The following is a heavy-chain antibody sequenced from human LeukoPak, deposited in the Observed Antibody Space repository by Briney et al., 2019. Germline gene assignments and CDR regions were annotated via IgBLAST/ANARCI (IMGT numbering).Heavy chain of an antibody. CDR3: ARDQLAAAVFDY. V-gene: IGHV3-21*01. D-gene: IGHD6-13*01. CDR2: ISSSSSYI. J-gene: IGHJ4*02. CDR1: GFTFSSYA. Sequence: PGGSLRLSCAASGFTFSSYAMSWVRQAPGKGLEWVSSISSSSSYIYYADSVKGRFTISRDNAKNSLYLQMNSLRAEDTAVYYCARDQLAAAVFDYWGQGTLVTVSS.